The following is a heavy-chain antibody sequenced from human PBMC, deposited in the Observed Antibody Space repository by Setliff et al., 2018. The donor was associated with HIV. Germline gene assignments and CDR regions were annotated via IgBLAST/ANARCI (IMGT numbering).Heavy chain of an antibody. CDR2: INPTDGST. CDR3: ARDFYGTSGYPEGYFRH. Sequence: ASVKVSCKASGYTFTSYYMHWVRQAPGQGLEWMGIINPTDGSTTYAQKFQGRVTMTRDMSTSTVYMELSSLGSEDRAMYYCARDFYGTSGYPEGYFRHWGQGTLVTVSS. J-gene: IGHJ1*01. V-gene: IGHV1-46*01. D-gene: IGHD3-22*01. CDR1: GYTFTSYY.